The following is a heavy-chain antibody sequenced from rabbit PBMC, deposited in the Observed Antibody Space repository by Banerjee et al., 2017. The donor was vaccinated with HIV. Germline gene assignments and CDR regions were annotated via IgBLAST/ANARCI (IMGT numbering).Heavy chain of an antibody. D-gene: IGHD4-2*01. CDR3: ARGGAYAGDGYNL. Sequence: QSLEESGGDLVKPGASLTLTCTTSGFSFSSSDYMCWVRQAPGKGLEWIACIYTSGGSTYYASWAKGRFTISRTSSTTVTLQMTSLTAADTATYFCARGGAYAGDGYNLWGPGTLVTVS. CDR1: GFSFSSSDY. CDR2: IYTSGGST. V-gene: IGHV1S40*01. J-gene: IGHJ4*01.